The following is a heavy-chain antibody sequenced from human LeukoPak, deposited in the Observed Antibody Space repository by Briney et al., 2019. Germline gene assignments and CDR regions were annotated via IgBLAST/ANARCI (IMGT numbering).Heavy chain of an antibody. V-gene: IGHV4-31*11. Sequence: PSQTLSLTCAVSGGSISSGGYSWSWIRQPSGKGLEWIGYIYYSGSTYYNPSLKSRITISVDTSKNQFSLKLSSVTAADTAVYYCARDPGYGGNSQHPLDAFDIWGQGTMVTVSS. CDR2: IYYSGST. CDR3: ARDPGYGGNSQHPLDAFDI. J-gene: IGHJ3*02. D-gene: IGHD4-23*01. CDR1: GGSISSGGYS.